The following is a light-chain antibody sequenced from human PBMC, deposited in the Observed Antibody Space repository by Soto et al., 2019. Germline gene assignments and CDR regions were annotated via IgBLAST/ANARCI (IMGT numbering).Light chain of an antibody. J-gene: IGKJ2*01. CDR3: QPRSNWRGYT. CDR1: QSVSRY. V-gene: IGKV3-11*01. CDR2: DAS. Sequence: EIVLTQSPATLSLSPGERATLSCRASQSVSRYLAWYQQKPVQAPRLLIYDASNRATGIPARFSGSGSGTDFTLTISSLEPEDFAVYYCQPRSNWRGYTFGQGTKLEIK.